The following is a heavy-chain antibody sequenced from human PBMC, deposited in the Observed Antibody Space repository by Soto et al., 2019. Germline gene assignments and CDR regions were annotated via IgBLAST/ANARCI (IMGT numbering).Heavy chain of an antibody. J-gene: IGHJ4*02. D-gene: IGHD3-16*02. CDR2: IYYSGST. Sequence: SLTCTVSGGSINSYYWSWIRQPPGKGLEWIGYIYYSGSTNYNPSLKTRVTISVDTSKNQFSLKLSSVTAADTAVYYCARGVGFGGVIVDYFDYWGQGTLVTVSS. V-gene: IGHV4-59*01. CDR3: ARGVGFGGVIVDYFDY. CDR1: GGSINSYY.